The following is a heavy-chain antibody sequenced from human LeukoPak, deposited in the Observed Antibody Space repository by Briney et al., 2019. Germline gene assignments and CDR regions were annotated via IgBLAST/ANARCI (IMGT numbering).Heavy chain of an antibody. V-gene: IGHV4-34*01. CDR2: INHSGST. CDR3: ARVLTTHSGYYYYYYGMDV. Sequence: SETLSLTCAVYGGSFSGYYWSWIRQPPGKGLEWVGEINHSGSTNYNPSLTTRVPISVDTSTHQFSLKLRSVTAAATAVYYCARVLTTHSGYYYYYYGMDVWGQGTPVTVSS. D-gene: IGHD4-11*01. J-gene: IGHJ6*02. CDR1: GGSFSGYY.